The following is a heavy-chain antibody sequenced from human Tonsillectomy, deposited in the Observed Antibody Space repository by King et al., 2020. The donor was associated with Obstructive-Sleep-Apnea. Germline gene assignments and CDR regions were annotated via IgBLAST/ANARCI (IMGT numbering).Heavy chain of an antibody. CDR1: EFIFRKSA. J-gene: IGHJ6*02. V-gene: IGHV3-23*01. CDR2: ISISGANT. Sequence: ESGGGSVRWGGSMRLSCAASEFIFRKSAMSWVRQTPGKGLEWVSTISISGANTYYADSVKGRFTISRDSSENTLYLQMNSLRAEDTAVYYCARMSGDCWWRVNDDAMDVWGQGTTGTVSS. CDR3: ARMSGDCWWRVNDDAMDV. D-gene: IGHD2-21*02.